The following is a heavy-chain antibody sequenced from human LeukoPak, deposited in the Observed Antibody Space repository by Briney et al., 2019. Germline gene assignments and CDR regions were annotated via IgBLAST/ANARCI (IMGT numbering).Heavy chain of an antibody. CDR1: GFTFSSYG. CDR3: AKDDRRWCRTLPGSVLAALVDY. CDR2: ISYDGSNK. D-gene: IGHD2-2*01. V-gene: IGHV3-30*18. Sequence: GGSLRFSCAASGFTFSSYGMHWVRQAPGKGLEWVAVISYDGSNKYYADSVKGRFTISRDNSKNTLYLQMNSLRAEDTAVYYCAKDDRRWCRTLPGSVLAALVDYWGQGTLVTVSS. J-gene: IGHJ4*02.